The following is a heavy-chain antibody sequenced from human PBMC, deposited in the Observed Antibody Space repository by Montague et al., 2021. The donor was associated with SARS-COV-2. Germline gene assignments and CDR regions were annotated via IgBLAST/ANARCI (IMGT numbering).Heavy chain of an antibody. D-gene: IGHD3-22*01. J-gene: IGHJ3*02. V-gene: IGHV4-34*01. CDR3: ARVPDYYDSSGYCLYAFDI. Sequence: SETLSLTCAVYGGSFSGYYWSWIRQPPGKGLEWIGEINHSGSINYNPSLKSRVTISVDTSKNQFSLKLSSVTAADTAVYYCARVPDYYDSSGYCLYAFDIWGQGTMVTVSS. CDR1: GGSFSGYY. CDR2: INHSGSI.